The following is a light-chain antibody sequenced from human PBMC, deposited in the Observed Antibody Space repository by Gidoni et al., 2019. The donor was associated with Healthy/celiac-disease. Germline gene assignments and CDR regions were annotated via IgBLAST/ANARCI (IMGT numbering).Light chain of an antibody. Sequence: VVLTQSPLSLPVTLGQPASISCRSSQSLVYSDGNTYLNWFQQRPGHSPRRLIFQVSKRDSGVPDRFSGSGSGTDFTLKITRVEAEDVGVYYCMQGTHWPWTFGQGTKVEIK. J-gene: IGKJ1*01. V-gene: IGKV2-30*01. CDR2: QVS. CDR3: MQGTHWPWT. CDR1: QSLVYSDGNTY.